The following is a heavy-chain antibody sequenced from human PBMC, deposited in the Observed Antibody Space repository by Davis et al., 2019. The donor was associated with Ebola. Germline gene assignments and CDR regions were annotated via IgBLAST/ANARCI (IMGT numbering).Heavy chain of an antibody. D-gene: IGHD5-24*01. Sequence: HTGGSLRLSCAASGFTFDDYAMHWVRQAPGKGLVWVSRIKSDGSTKSYADSVKGRFTISRDNTKNTLFLQMNSLRAEDTAVYYCARDGDNYSDLDYWGQGTLVTVSS. CDR2: IKSDGSTK. V-gene: IGHV3-74*01. J-gene: IGHJ4*02. CDR1: GFTFDDYA. CDR3: ARDGDNYSDLDY.